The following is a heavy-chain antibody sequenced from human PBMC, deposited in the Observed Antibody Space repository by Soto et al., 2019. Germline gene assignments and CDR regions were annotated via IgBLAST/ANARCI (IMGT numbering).Heavy chain of an antibody. CDR3: ARDQSHYHRRGYY. CDR1: GYTFTGYY. J-gene: IGHJ4*02. Sequence: ASVKVSCKASGYTFTGYYMHWVRQAPGQGLEWMGWNNPNSGGTNYAQKFQGRGTKTRDTSISTAYMELSSLRSDDTAVYYCARDQSHYHRRGYYWGQGTLVTVSS. CDR2: NNPNSGGT. D-gene: IGHD1-26*01. V-gene: IGHV1-2*02.